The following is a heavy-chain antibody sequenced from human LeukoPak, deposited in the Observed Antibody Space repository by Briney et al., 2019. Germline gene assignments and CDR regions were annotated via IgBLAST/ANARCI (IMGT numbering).Heavy chain of an antibody. J-gene: IGHJ6*03. CDR2: IIPIFGTA. D-gene: IGHD6-13*01. Sequence: SVKVSCKASGGTFSSYAISWVRQAPGQGLEWMGGIIPIFGTANYAQKFQVRVTITTDESTSTDYMELSSLRSEDTAVYYCASVRLGIAAAGTFSDYYYYYMDVWGKGTTVTVSS. CDR1: GGTFSSYA. CDR3: ASVRLGIAAAGTFSDYYYYYMDV. V-gene: IGHV1-69*05.